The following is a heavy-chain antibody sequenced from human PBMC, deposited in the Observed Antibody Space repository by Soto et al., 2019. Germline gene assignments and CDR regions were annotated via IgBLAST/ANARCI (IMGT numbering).Heavy chain of an antibody. V-gene: IGHV1-3*01. J-gene: IGHJ3*02. CDR3: ARCTEVVPAAMRSDAFDI. CDR1: GYTFTSYA. CDR2: INAGNGNT. Sequence: ASVEVACKASGYTFTSYAMHWVRQAPGQRLEWMGWINAGNGNTKYSQKFQGRVTITRDTSASTAYMELSSLRSEDTAVYYCARCTEVVPAAMRSDAFDIWGQGTMVTVSS. D-gene: IGHD2-2*01.